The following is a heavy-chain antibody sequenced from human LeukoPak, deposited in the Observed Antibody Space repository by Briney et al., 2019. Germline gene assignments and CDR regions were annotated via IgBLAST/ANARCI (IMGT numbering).Heavy chain of an antibody. D-gene: IGHD3-16*01. CDR2: IYYSGST. V-gene: IGHV4-59*01. Sequence: SETLSLTCTVSGGSISSYYWSWIRQPPGKGLEWIGYIYYSGSTNYNPSLKSRVTISVDTSKNQLSLKLSSVTAADTAVYYCARGIYDYVWGSYLDYWGQGTLVTASS. J-gene: IGHJ4*02. CDR3: ARGIYDYVWGSYLDY. CDR1: GGSISSYY.